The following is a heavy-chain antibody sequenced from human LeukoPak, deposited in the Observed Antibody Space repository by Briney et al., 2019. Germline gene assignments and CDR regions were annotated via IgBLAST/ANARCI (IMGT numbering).Heavy chain of an antibody. Sequence: SETLSLTCTVSGGSISSSSYYWGWIRQPPGKGLEWIGEIYHSGSTNYNPSLKSRVTISVDKSKNQFSLKLSSVTAADTAVYYCARVLPAGPARNVLRYFDWSLRGSCFDYWGQGTLVTVSS. D-gene: IGHD3-9*01. V-gene: IGHV4-39*07. J-gene: IGHJ4*02. CDR2: IYHSGST. CDR3: ARVLPAGPARNVLRYFDWSLRGSCFDY. CDR1: GGSISSSSYY.